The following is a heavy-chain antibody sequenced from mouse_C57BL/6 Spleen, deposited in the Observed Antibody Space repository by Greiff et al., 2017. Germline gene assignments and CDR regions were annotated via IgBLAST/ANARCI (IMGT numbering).Heavy chain of an antibody. J-gene: IGHJ4*01. Sequence: DAGGGLVQPKGSLKLSCAASGFSFNTYAMNWVRQAPGKGLEWVARIRSKSNNYATYYADSVKDRFTISRDDSESMLYLQMNNLKTEDTAMYYCVRQRVYYAMDYWGQGTSVTVSS. V-gene: IGHV10-1*01. CDR3: VRQRVYYAMDY. CDR2: IRSKSNNYAT. CDR1: GFSFNTYA.